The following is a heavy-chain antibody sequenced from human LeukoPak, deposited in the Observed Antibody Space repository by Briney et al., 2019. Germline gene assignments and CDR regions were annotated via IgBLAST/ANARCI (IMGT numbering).Heavy chain of an antibody. V-gene: IGHV3-74*01. J-gene: IGHJ4*02. Sequence: GGSLTLSCAASGFTFSNYWMHWVRQAPGKGLVWVSRINSDGSSKSYADSVKGRFTISRDNAKNTLYLQMNSLRAEDTAVYYCARESSVGAHKAFDYWGQGTLVTFSS. CDR3: ARESSVGAHKAFDY. D-gene: IGHD1-26*01. CDR1: GFTFSNYW. CDR2: INSDGSSK.